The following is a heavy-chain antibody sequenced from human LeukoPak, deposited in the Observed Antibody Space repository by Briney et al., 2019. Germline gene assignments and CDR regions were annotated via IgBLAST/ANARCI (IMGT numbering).Heavy chain of an antibody. J-gene: IGHJ4*02. CDR3: AKGTTSSPTCPIDY. Sequence: GESLRLSCAASGFTFRSYAMNWVRQAPGKGLQWVSVISDSGGSAHYADSVQGRFTISGDNSKNTLYIQMNSLRAEDTAIYYCAKGTTSSPTCPIDYWGPGTLVTVSS. CDR2: ISDSGGSA. V-gene: IGHV3-23*01. CDR1: GFTFRSYA. D-gene: IGHD2-2*01.